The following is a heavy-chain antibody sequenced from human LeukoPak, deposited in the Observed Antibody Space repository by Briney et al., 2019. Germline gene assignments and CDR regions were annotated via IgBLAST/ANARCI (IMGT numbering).Heavy chain of an antibody. CDR3: ARGPAYCGGDCYFDY. CDR2: INPNSGGT. Sequence: GASVKVSCKASGYTFTDYYILWVRQAPGQGLEWMGWINPNSGGTNYAQKFQGRVTMTRDTSTSTAYMELRSLRSDDTAVYYCARGPAYCGGDCYFDYWGQGTLVTVSS. V-gene: IGHV1-2*02. D-gene: IGHD2-21*02. CDR1: GYTFTDYY. J-gene: IGHJ4*02.